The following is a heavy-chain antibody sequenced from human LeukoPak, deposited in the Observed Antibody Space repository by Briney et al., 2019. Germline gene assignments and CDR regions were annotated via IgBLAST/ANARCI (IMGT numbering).Heavy chain of an antibody. CDR3: ARGVAAAGRRSSAFDI. J-gene: IGHJ3*02. CDR2: IYTSGST. V-gene: IGHV4-4*07. CDR1: GGSISSYY. D-gene: IGHD6-13*01. Sequence: SETLSLTCTVSGGSISSYYWSWIRQPAGKGLEWIGRIYTSGSTNYNPSLKSRVTMSVDTSKNQFSLKLSSVTAADTAVYYCARGVAAAGRRSSAFDIWGQGTMVTVSS.